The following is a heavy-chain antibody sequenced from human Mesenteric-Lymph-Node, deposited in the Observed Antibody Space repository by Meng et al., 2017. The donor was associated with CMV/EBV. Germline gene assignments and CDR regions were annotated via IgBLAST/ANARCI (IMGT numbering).Heavy chain of an antibody. CDR1: TFTFNSYW. Sequence: GGSLRLSCVASTFTFNSYWMSWVRQAPGKGLEWVANIKQDGSEQYYVDSVKGRFTITRDNAKNSLYLQLNSLRAEDTAMYYCARAYYGMDVWGQGTTVTVSS. J-gene: IGHJ6*02. CDR2: IKQDGSEQ. V-gene: IGHV3-7*01. CDR3: ARAYYGMDV.